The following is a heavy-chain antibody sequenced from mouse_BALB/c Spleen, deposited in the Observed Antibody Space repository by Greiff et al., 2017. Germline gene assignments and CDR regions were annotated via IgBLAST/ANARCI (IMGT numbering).Heavy chain of an antibody. CDR1: GYSFTSYY. Sequence: VQLKESGPELMKPGASVKISCKASGYSFTSYYMHWVKQSHGKSLEWIGYIDPFNGGTSYNQKFKGKATLTVDKSSSTAYMHLSSLTSEDSAVYYCAREGGDYDGVDYWGQGTTLTVSS. D-gene: IGHD2-4*01. CDR3: AREGGDYDGVDY. J-gene: IGHJ2*01. V-gene: IGHV1S135*01. CDR2: IDPFNGGT.